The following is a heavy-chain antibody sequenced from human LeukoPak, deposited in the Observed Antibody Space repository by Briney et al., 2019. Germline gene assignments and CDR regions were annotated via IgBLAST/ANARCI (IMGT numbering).Heavy chain of an antibody. D-gene: IGHD5-18*01. J-gene: IGHJ4*02. Sequence: GGSLRLSCAASGFTFSSYAMSWVRQAPGKGLEWVSAISGSGGSTYYADSVKGRFTISRDNSKNTLYLQMNSLRAEDTAVYYCAKLESSYSYTRLFDYWGQGTLVTVSS. V-gene: IGHV3-23*01. CDR2: ISGSGGST. CDR1: GFTFSSYA. CDR3: AKLESSYSYTRLFDY.